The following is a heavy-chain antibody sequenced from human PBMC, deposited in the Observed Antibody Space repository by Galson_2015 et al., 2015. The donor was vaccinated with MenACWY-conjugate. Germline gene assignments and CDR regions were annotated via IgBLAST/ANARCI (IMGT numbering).Heavy chain of an antibody. D-gene: IGHD2-21*01. V-gene: IGHV1-69*13. Sequence: SVKVSCKASGGTFTNSAINWVRQAPGQGLEWMGGIIPVFGTANYAPNFQGRVTFTADESTSTAYMELSSLRSEDTAVYYCASAPCSSGVCFPYRWYFDLWGRGTLVTVSS. CDR3: ASAPCSSGVCFPYRWYFDL. J-gene: IGHJ2*01. CDR1: GGTFTNSA. CDR2: IIPVFGTA.